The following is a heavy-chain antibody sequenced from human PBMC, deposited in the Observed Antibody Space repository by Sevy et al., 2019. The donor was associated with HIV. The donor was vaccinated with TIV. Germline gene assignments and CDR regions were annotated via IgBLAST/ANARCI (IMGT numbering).Heavy chain of an antibody. D-gene: IGHD5-18*01. CDR3: ARDQGYSYGYSPFYYYYGMDV. J-gene: IGHJ6*02. CDR2: ISAYNGNT. V-gene: IGHV1-18*01. Sequence: ASVKVSCKASGYTFTSYGISWVRQAPGQGLEWMGWISAYNGNTNYAQKLQGRVTITTDTSTSTAYMELRSLRSDDTAVYYCARDQGYSYGYSPFYYYYGMDVWGQGTTVTVSS. CDR1: GYTFTSYG.